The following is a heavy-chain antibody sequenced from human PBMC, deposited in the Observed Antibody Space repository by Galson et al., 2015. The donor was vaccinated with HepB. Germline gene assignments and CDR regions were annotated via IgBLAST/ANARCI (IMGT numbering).Heavy chain of an antibody. Sequence: SLRLSCAASGFTFSSYALTWVRQAPGKGLEWVSSITGSGDGTYYADSVSGRFAISRDNSKNNRFLHVHSLTAEDTAVYYCEKARASGKVDWFDPWGQGALVTVSS. CDR1: GFTFSSYA. CDR3: EKARASGKVDWFDP. CDR2: ITGSGDGT. D-gene: IGHD3-10*01. V-gene: IGHV3-23*01. J-gene: IGHJ5*02.